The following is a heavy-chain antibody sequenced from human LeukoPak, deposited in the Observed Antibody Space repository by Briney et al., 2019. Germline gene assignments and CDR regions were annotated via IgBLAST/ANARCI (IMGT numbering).Heavy chain of an antibody. V-gene: IGHV4-61*02. CDR1: GGSISSGSYY. D-gene: IGHD1-26*01. J-gene: IGHJ4*02. CDR2: IYTSGST. Sequence: SETLSLTCTVSGGSISSGSYYWSWIRQPAWKGLEWIGRIYTSGSTNYNPSLKSRVTISVDTSKNQFSLKLSSVTAADTAVYYCARGGSYLGHCDYWGQGTLVTVSS. CDR3: ARGGSYLGHCDY.